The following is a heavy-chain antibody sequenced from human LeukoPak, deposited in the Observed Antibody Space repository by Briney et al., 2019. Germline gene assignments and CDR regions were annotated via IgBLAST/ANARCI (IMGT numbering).Heavy chain of an antibody. D-gene: IGHD6-13*01. CDR3: AKDVEQQLVSPFDY. V-gene: IGHV3-23*01. CDR2: ISGSGGST. J-gene: IGHJ4*02. Sequence: QPGGSLRLSCAASGFTFSSYAMSWVRQAPGKGLEWVSDISGSGGSTYYADSVKGRFTISRDNSKNTLYLQMNSLRAEDTAVYYCAKDVEQQLVSPFDYWGQGTLVTVSS. CDR1: GFTFSSYA.